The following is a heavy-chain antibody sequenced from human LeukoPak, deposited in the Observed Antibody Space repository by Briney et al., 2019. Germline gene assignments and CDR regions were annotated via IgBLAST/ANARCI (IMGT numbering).Heavy chain of an antibody. J-gene: IGHJ4*02. V-gene: IGHV4-39*07. CDR1: GGSISSSSYY. D-gene: IGHD2-21*02. CDR3: ARGGYCGGDCYFYY. CDR2: IYYSGST. Sequence: SETLSLTCTVSGGSISSSSYYWGWIRQPPGKGLEWIGSIYYSGSTYYNPSLKSRVAISRDTSKNQISLKLSSVTAADTAVYYCARGGYCGGDCYFYYWGQGTLVTVSS.